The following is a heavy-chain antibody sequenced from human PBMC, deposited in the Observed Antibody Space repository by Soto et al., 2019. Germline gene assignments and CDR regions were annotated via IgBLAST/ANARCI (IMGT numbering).Heavy chain of an antibody. V-gene: IGHV3-72*01. CDR3: TTNPVGYRYFDY. J-gene: IGHJ4*02. D-gene: IGHD5-18*01. CDR1: GFTFSDPY. Sequence: PGGSLRLSCAASGFTFSDPYMDWVRQAPGKGLEWVGRIKKNANSYTTDYAASVEGRFTISRDDSKNTLFLQMNSLRPEDIAVYYCTTNPVGYRYFDYWGQGTLVTVSS. CDR2: IKKNANSYTT.